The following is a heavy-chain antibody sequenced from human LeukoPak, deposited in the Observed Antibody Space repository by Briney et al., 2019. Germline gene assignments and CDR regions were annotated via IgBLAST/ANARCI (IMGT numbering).Heavy chain of an antibody. CDR2: INQDGREK. Sequence: PGGGLRLSCALSGFYFSIYCMSWVPDAPRKGVECVANINQDGREKHYVATLKGRFTISRDNAKNSLYLQMNSLRAEDTAVYYSARDAPGLEVAGYDYWGQGTLVTVSS. CDR3: ARDAPGLEVAGYDY. V-gene: IGHV3-7*01. J-gene: IGHJ4*02. CDR1: GFYFSIYC. D-gene: IGHD6-19*01.